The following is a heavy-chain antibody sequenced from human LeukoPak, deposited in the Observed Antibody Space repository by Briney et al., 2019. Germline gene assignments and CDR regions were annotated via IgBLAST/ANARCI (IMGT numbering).Heavy chain of an antibody. CDR3: AKSLSYYYDSSGGGAFDI. Sequence: PGRSLRLSCAASGFTFDDYAMHWVRQAPGKGLEWVSGISWNSGSIGYADSVKGRFTISRDNAKNSLYLQMSSLRAEDTALYYCAKSLSYYYDSSGGGAFDIWGQGTMVTVSS. V-gene: IGHV3-9*01. CDR1: GFTFDDYA. CDR2: ISWNSGSI. J-gene: IGHJ3*02. D-gene: IGHD3-22*01.